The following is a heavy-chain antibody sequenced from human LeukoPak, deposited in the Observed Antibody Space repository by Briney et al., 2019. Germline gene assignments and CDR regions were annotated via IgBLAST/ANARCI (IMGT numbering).Heavy chain of an antibody. CDR1: GGSISSSTYY. CDR2: INHSGST. J-gene: IGHJ4*02. D-gene: IGHD6-13*01. V-gene: IGHV4-39*07. CDR3: ARGISFSSWYGKYFDY. Sequence: SETLSLTCTVSGGSISSSTYYWSWIRQPPGKGLEWIGEINHSGSTNYNPSLKSRVTISVDTSKNQFSLKLSSVTAADTAVYYCARGISFSSWYGKYFDYWGQGTLVTVSS.